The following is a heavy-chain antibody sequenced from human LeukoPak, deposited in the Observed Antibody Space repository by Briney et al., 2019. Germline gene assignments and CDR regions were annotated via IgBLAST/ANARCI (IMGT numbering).Heavy chain of an antibody. V-gene: IGHV3-23*01. CDR3: AELGITMIGGV. CDR1: GFTFSRSG. CDR2: ISGSGGST. D-gene: IGHD3-10*02. Sequence: GGSLRLSCAASGFTFSRSGMSWVRQGPGKGLEWVSAISGSGGSTYYGDSVKGRFTISRDNSKNTLYLQMNSLRAEDTAVYYCAELGITMIGGVWGKGTTVTISS. J-gene: IGHJ6*04.